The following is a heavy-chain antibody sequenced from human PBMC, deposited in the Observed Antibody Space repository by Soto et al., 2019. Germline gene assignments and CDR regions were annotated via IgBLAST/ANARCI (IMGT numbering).Heavy chain of an antibody. V-gene: IGHV1-8*01. CDR3: ARVGYCSGGSCYSFSYYYGMDV. D-gene: IGHD2-15*01. CDR1: GYTFTSYD. Sequence: ASVKVSCKASGYTFTSYDINWVRQATGQGLEWMGWMNPNSGNTGYAQKFQGRVTMTRNTSISTAYMELSSLRSEDTAVYYCARVGYCSGGSCYSFSYYYGMDVWGQGTTVTVS. J-gene: IGHJ6*02. CDR2: MNPNSGNT.